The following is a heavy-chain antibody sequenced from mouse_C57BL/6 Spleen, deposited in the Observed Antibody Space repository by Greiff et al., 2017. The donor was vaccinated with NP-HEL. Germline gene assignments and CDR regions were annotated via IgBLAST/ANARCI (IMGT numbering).Heavy chain of an antibody. J-gene: IGHJ1*03. D-gene: IGHD2-3*01. Sequence: EVQLQQSGPELVKPGASVKISCKASGYTFTDYYMNWVKQSHGKSLEWIGDINPNNGGTSYNQKFKGKATLTVDKSSSTAYMELRSLTSEDSAVYYCARDDGPPEGYFDVWGTGTTVTVSS. CDR3: ARDDGPPEGYFDV. CDR1: GYTFTDYY. CDR2: INPNNGGT. V-gene: IGHV1-26*01.